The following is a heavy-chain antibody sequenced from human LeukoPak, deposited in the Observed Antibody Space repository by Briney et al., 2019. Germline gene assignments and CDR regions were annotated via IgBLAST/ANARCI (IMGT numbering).Heavy chain of an antibody. V-gene: IGHV3-74*01. CDR1: EFTFSAYW. Sequence: GGSLRLSCAASEFTFSAYWMHWVRQAPGKGLVWVSRIRGDGSMANYADSVKGRFTISRDNAKNTLYLQMNSLRLEDTAVYYCARENLAAAADYWGQGTVVTVSS. D-gene: IGHD6-25*01. CDR3: ARENLAAAADY. CDR2: IRGDGSMA. J-gene: IGHJ4*02.